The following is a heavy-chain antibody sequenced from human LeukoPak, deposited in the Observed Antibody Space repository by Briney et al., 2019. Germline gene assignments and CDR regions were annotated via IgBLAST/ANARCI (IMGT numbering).Heavy chain of an antibody. CDR2: ISVYNGNT. J-gene: IGHJ5*02. CDR3: ARDCSSNTCPPDNWFDP. V-gene: IGHV1-18*01. CDR1: GYTFTSYG. D-gene: IGHD2-2*01. Sequence: ASVKVSCTASGYTFTSYGISWVRQAPGQGLEWMGWISVYNGNTNYAQKIQGRVTMTTDTSTSTAYMELRSLRSDDTAVYYCARDCSSNTCPPDNWFDPWGQGTLVTVSS.